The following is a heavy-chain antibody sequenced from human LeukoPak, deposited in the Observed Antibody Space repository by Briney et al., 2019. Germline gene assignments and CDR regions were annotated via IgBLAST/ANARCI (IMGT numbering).Heavy chain of an antibody. D-gene: IGHD2-21*02. CDR2: IKDNSAGGTT. V-gene: IGHV3-15*01. CDR3: ATTRRGDGIGY. J-gene: IGHJ4*02. CDR1: GFTFSDAW. Sequence: PGGSLRLSCGGSGFTFSDAWMSWVRQAPGKGLEWVGRIKDNSAGGTTAYAAPVKDRFTISRDDSKTTMYKHMNSLKTEDTAVYYCATTRRGDGIGYWGQGTLVTVSS.